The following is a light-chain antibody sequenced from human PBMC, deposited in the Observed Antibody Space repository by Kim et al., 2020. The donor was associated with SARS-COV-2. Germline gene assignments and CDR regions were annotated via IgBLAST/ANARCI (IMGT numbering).Light chain of an antibody. CDR3: QQYINCTRT. CDR2: GAS. Sequence: EIVMTHSPATLSVSPGERATLSCRASQSVSNNLAWYQQKPGQSPRLLIYGASTRATGIPARFSGSGSGTEFTLTISSLQSEDFAVYYCQQYINCTRTFGGGTKVDIK. J-gene: IGKJ4*01. V-gene: IGKV3-15*01. CDR1: QSVSNN.